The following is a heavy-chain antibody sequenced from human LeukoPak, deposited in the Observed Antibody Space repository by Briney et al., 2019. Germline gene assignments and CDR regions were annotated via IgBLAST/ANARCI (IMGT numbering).Heavy chain of an antibody. Sequence: PWGSLRLSCAASGFTFDDYAMHWVRQAPGKGLEWVSGISWNSGSVGYADSVKGRFTISRDNAKNSLYLQMNSLRAEDTALYYCAKERLRYCSGGSCYGYYYYYYMDVWGKGTTVTISS. J-gene: IGHJ6*03. V-gene: IGHV3-9*01. D-gene: IGHD2-15*01. CDR1: GFTFDDYA. CDR3: AKERLRYCSGGSCYGYYYYYYMDV. CDR2: ISWNSGSV.